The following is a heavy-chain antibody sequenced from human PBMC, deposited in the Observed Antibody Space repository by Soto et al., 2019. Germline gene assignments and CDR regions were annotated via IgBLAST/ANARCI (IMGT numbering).Heavy chain of an antibody. D-gene: IGHD6-6*01. CDR3: ARSGGSSSPLDY. Sequence: ASVKVSCKTSGYTFTTYAITWVRQAPGQGLEWMGWISGYNGNTDYAQKFQGKITLTTDTSTNTVYMELKSLISDDTAVYYCARSGGSSSPLDYWGQGTLVTVSS. J-gene: IGHJ4*02. CDR2: ISGYNGNT. V-gene: IGHV1-18*01. CDR1: GYTFTTYA.